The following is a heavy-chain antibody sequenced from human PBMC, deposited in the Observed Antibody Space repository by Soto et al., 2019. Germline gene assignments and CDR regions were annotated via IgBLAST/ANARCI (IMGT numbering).Heavy chain of an antibody. CDR2: IWYDGSNK. D-gene: IGHD3-10*01. Sequence: PGGSLRLSCAASGFIFSTYGMHWVRQAPGKGLEWVAVIWYDGSNKYYADSVKGRFTISRDNSKNTLYLQMNSLRAEDTAVYYCARDTTRAMVRIYYGMDVWGQGTTVTVSS. CDR1: GFIFSTYG. CDR3: ARDTTRAMVRIYYGMDV. J-gene: IGHJ6*02. V-gene: IGHV3-33*01.